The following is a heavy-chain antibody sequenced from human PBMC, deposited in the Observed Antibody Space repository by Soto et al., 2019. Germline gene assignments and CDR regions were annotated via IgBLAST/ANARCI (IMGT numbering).Heavy chain of an antibody. CDR3: AREGPPRLN. CDR2: IRAYNGNT. V-gene: IGHV1-18*01. J-gene: IGHJ4*02. Sequence: ASVKVSCKASGYTFTSYGISWVRQAPGQGLEWMGWIRAYNGNTNYPQKLRGRVTMTTDTSTSTVYLELRSLRSDDTAVYYCAREGPPRLNWGQGTLVTVSX. CDR1: GYTFTSYG.